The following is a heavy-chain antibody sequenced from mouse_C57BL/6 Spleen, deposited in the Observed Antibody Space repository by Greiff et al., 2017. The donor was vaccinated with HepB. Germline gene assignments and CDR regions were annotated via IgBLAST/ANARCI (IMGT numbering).Heavy chain of an antibody. CDR3: TRDYGSSYDY. CDR1: GYTFTDYE. D-gene: IGHD1-1*01. CDR2: IDPETGGT. V-gene: IGHV1-15*01. Sequence: QVQLQQSGAELVRPGASVTLSCKASGYTFTDYEMHWVKQTPVHGLEWIGAIDPETGGTAYNQKFKGKAILTADKSSSTAYMELRSLTSEDSAVYYCTRDYGSSYDYWGQGTTRTVSS. J-gene: IGHJ2*01.